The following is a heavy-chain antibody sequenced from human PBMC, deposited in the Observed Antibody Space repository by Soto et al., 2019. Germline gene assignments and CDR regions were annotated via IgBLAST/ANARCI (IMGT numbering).Heavy chain of an antibody. CDR2: ISGSGGST. CDR1: GFTFSSYA. Sequence: GGSLRLSCAASGFTFSSYAMSWVRQAPGKGLEWVSAISGSGGSTYYADSVKGRFTISRDNSKNTLYLQMNSLRAEDTAVYYCAKDQEAFPDSIVVVPAAADYWGQGTLVTVSS. J-gene: IGHJ4*02. D-gene: IGHD2-2*01. CDR3: AKDQEAFPDSIVVVPAAADY. V-gene: IGHV3-23*01.